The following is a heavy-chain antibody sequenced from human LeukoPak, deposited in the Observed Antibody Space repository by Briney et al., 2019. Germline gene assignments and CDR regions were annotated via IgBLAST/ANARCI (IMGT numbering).Heavy chain of an antibody. CDR2: IYLGDSDT. CDR3: VSPMVRGVITQDY. J-gene: IGHJ4*02. Sequence: GESLKISCKGSGYSFTSYWIGWVRQMPGKGLEWMGIIYLGDSDTRYSPSFQGQVTISADKSISTAYLQWSSLKASDTAMYYCVSPMVRGVITQDYWGQGTLVTVSS. CDR1: GYSFTSYW. D-gene: IGHD3-10*01. V-gene: IGHV5-51*01.